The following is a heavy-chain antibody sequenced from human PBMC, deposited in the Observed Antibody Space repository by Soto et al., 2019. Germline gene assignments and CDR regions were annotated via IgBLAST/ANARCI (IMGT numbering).Heavy chain of an antibody. D-gene: IGHD6-13*01. J-gene: IGHJ4*02. CDR3: ARDNPSSWFDY. CDR1: GFTFSSYG. CDR2: IWYDGSNK. Sequence: QVQLVESGGGVVQPGRSLRLSCAASGFTFSSYGMHWVRQAPGKGLEWVAVIWYDGSNKYYADSVKGRFTISRDNSKHTLYLQMKSQRAEDTAVYYCARDNPSSWFDYWGQGTLVTVSS. V-gene: IGHV3-33*01.